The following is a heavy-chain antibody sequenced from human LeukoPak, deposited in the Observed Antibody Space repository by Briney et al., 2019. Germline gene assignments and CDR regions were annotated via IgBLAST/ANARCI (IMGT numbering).Heavy chain of an antibody. Sequence: GGSLRLSCAASGFTFSSYSMNWVRQAPGKGLEWVARISNLAGTTDYADSVKGRFTISRDNSKDTLYLGMNSLRVEDTAEYYCVKDGLRGYDFDYWGQGTLVIVSS. CDR2: ISNLAGTT. CDR3: VKDGLRGYDFDY. CDR1: GFTFSSYS. D-gene: IGHD5-12*01. J-gene: IGHJ4*02. V-gene: IGHV3-23*01.